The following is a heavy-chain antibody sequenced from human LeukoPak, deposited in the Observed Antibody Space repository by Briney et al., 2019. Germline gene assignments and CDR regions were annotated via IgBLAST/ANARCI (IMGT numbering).Heavy chain of an antibody. Sequence: GGSLRLSCAASGFTFSSYGMHWVRQAPGKGLEWEAVISYDGSNKYYADSVKGRFTISRDNSKNTLYLQMNSLRAEDTAVYYCAKGRIDYWGQGTLVTVSS. CDR2: ISYDGSNK. CDR3: AKGRIDY. V-gene: IGHV3-30*18. CDR1: GFTFSSYG. J-gene: IGHJ4*02.